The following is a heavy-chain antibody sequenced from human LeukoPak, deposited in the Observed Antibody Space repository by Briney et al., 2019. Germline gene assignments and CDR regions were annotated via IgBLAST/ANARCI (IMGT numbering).Heavy chain of an antibody. J-gene: IGHJ4*02. CDR2: IYYSGST. CDR3: ARGSTTPYYFDY. V-gene: IGHV4-31*03. Sequence: SETLSLTCTVSGGSISSGGYYWSWIRQHPGKGLEWIGYIYYSGSTYYNPSLKSRVTISVDTSKNQFSLKLSSVTAADTAVYYCARGSTTPYYFDYWGQGTLVTVSS. D-gene: IGHD2-2*01. CDR1: GGSISSGGYY.